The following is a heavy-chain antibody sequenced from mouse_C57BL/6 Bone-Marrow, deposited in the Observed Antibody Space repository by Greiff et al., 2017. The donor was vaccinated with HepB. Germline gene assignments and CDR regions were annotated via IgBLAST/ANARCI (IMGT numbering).Heavy chain of an antibody. D-gene: IGHD1-2*01. CDR1: GYTFTSYW. CDR2: IDPSDSET. V-gene: IGHV1-52*01. CDR3: ARCYGPAWFAY. J-gene: IGHJ3*01. Sequence: VQLQQSGAELVRPGSSVKLSCKASGYTFTSYWMHWVKQRPIQGLEWIGNIDPSDSETHYNQKFKDKATLTVDKSSSTAYMQLSSLTSEDSAFYYCARCYGPAWFAYWGQGTLVTVSA.